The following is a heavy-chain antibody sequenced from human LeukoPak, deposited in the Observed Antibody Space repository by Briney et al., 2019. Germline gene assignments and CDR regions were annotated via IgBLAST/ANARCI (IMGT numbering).Heavy chain of an antibody. J-gene: IGHJ4*02. V-gene: IGHV3-53*01. CDR2: LYSDGNT. Sequence: GGSLRLSCAASGFTVITNDMTWVRQAPGKGLEWVSVLYSDGNTKYADSVQGRFTISSDNSKNTLYLEMNSLSPDDTAVYYCARGVEPLAANTLAYWGQGTLVTVSS. CDR1: GFTVITND. D-gene: IGHD1-14*01. CDR3: ARGVEPLAANTLAY.